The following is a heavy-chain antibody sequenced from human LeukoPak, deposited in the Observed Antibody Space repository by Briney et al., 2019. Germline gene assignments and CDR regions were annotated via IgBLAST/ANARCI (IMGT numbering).Heavy chain of an antibody. CDR1: GYTFTSYG. CDR2: ISAYNGNT. D-gene: IGHD3-22*01. CDR3: AKVSPPNYYDSSGFIDY. V-gene: IGHV1-18*01. Sequence: ASVKVSCKASGYTFTSYGISWVQQAPGQGLEWMGWISAYNGNTNYAQKLQGRVTMTTDTSTSTAYMELRSLRSDDTAVYYCAKVSPPNYYDSSGFIDYWGQGTLVTVSS. J-gene: IGHJ4*02.